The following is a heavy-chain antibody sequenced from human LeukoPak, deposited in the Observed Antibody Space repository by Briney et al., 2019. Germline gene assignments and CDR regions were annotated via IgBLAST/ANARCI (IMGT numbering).Heavy chain of an antibody. CDR3: AADPSTYYYDSSGYSAFDI. CDR1: GFTFTSSA. Sequence: GTSVKVSCKASGFTFTSSAMQWVRQARGQRLEWIGWIVVGSGNTNYAQKFQERVTITRDMSTSTAYMELSSLRSEDTAVYYCAADPSTYYYDSSGYSAFDIWGQGTMVTASS. J-gene: IGHJ3*02. D-gene: IGHD3-22*01. V-gene: IGHV1-58*02. CDR2: IVVGSGNT.